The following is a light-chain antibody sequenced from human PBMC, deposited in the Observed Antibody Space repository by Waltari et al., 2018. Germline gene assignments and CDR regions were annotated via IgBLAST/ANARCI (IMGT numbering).Light chain of an antibody. J-gene: IGKJ5*01. V-gene: IGKV1-39*01. CDR1: QSISSY. CDR2: AAS. Sequence: DIQMTQSPSSLSASVGDRVTITCRASQSISSYLNWYQQKPGKAPKLLVYAASDLQSGVPSRLSGSGSGTDFTITISSLQPEDFATYYCQQSYSTPITFGQGTRLEIK. CDR3: QQSYSTPIT.